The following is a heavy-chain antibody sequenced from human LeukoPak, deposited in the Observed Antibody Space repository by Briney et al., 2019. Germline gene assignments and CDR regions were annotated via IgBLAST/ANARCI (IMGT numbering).Heavy chain of an antibody. J-gene: IGHJ4*02. D-gene: IGHD3-22*01. CDR1: GSTFSSYW. Sequence: GGSLRLSCAASGSTFSSYWMHWVRQAPGKGLVWVSRINSDGSSTSYADSVKGRFTISRDNAKNTLYLQMNSLRTEDTAVYYCARTYYYDSSGYPFDYWGQGTLVTVSS. V-gene: IGHV3-74*01. CDR2: INSDGSST. CDR3: ARTYYYDSSGYPFDY.